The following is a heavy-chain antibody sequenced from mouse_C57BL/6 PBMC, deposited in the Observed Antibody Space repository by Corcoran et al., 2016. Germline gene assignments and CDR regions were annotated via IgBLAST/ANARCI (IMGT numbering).Heavy chain of an antibody. Sequence: QVQLQQSGAELVKPGASVKISCKASGYAFSSYWMNWVKQRPGKGLEWIGQIYPGDGDTNYNGKFKGKATVTADKTSSTAYMQLSSLTSEDSAVYFCARGELRLPYAMDYWGQGTSVTVSS. J-gene: IGHJ4*01. CDR3: ARGELRLPYAMDY. V-gene: IGHV1-80*01. CDR2: IYPGDGDT. D-gene: IGHD3-2*02. CDR1: GYAFSSYW.